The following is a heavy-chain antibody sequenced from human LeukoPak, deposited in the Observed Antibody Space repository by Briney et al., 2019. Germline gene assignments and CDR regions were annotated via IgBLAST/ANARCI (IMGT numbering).Heavy chain of an antibody. CDR1: GFTFSTYS. CDR2: ISSSSGSI. Sequence: GGSLRLSCAASGFTFSTYSMNWVRRAPGRGLEWVSSISSSSGSIYYANSMKGRFTVSRDNAKNSLYLQMNSLRAEDTAVYYCARGGRMNWFFDLWGRGTLVSVSS. CDR3: ARGGRMNWFFDL. D-gene: IGHD3-16*01. V-gene: IGHV3-21*01. J-gene: IGHJ2*01.